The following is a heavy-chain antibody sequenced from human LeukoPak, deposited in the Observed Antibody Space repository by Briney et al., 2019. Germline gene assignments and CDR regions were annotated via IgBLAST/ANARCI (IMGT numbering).Heavy chain of an antibody. CDR2: VYNTGNT. J-gene: IGHJ6*03. D-gene: IGHD3-9*01. CDR1: GVSLSDSKSF. Sequence: SETLSLTCSVSGVSLSDSKSFWGWVRQPPGKGLAWIGSVYNTGNTYYKPSPKSRVTISIDKSKNQFSLKLNAVTAADTAVYYCARHETGTPAYYYFYMDVWGKGTTVTVSS. CDR3: ARHETGTPAYYYFYMDV. V-gene: IGHV4-39*01.